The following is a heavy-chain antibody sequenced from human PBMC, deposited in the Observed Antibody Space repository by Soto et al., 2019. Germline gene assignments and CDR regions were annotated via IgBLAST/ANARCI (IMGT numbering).Heavy chain of an antibody. J-gene: IGHJ6*02. D-gene: IGHD3-10*01. CDR1: GGTFSSYA. CDR2: IIPIFGTA. V-gene: IGHV1-69*13. Sequence: SVKVSCKASGGTFSSYAISWVRQAPGQGLEWMGGIIPIFGTANYAQKFQGRDTITADESTSTAYMELSSLRSEDTAVYYCAREGGGYYGSGSYGMDVWGQGTTVTVSS. CDR3: AREGGGYYGSGSYGMDV.